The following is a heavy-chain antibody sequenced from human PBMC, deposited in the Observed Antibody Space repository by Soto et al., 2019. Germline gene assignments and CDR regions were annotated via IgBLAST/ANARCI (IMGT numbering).Heavy chain of an antibody. J-gene: IGHJ4*02. CDR3: AREGGIVGATAADY. D-gene: IGHD1-26*01. CDR1: GGSIRSGGYY. CDR2: ISYSGRT. Sequence: QVQLQESGPGLVKPSQTLSLTCTVSGGSIRSGGYYWSWIRQHPGKGLEWIGYISYSGRTYYNPSLKIRVTISVYTSKNPFSLKLSSVTAADTAVYYCAREGGIVGATAADYWGKGTLVTASS. V-gene: IGHV4-31*03.